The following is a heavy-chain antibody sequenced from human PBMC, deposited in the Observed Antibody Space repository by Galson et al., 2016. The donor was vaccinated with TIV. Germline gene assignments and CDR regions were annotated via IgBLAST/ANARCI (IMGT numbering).Heavy chain of an antibody. CDR1: GFTFSSFG. V-gene: IGHV3-30*02. CDR2: IRYDGSRR. J-gene: IGHJ6*02. D-gene: IGHD2-15*01. CDR3: ASGVVAHTYYFYGMDV. Sequence: SLRLSCAASGFTFSSFGMHWVRQAPGKGLEWVALIRYDGSRRYYADSVKGRFTIPRDDSKNTLYLQTNGLIRDDSAVYSCASGVVAHTYYFYGMDVWGQGTTVTVSS.